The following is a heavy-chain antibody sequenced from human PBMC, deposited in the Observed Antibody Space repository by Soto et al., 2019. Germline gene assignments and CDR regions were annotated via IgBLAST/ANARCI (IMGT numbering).Heavy chain of an antibody. J-gene: IGHJ4*02. V-gene: IGHV3-33*01. CDR1: GFTFSSYG. CDR3: ARGASTVTYGRVIDY. Sequence: PGGSLRLSCAASGFTFSSYGMHWVRQAPGKGLEWVAVIWYDGSNKYYADSVKGRFTISRDNSKNTLYLQMNSLRAEDTAVYYCARGASTVTYGRVIDYWGQGTLVTVSS. CDR2: IWYDGSNK. D-gene: IGHD4-17*01.